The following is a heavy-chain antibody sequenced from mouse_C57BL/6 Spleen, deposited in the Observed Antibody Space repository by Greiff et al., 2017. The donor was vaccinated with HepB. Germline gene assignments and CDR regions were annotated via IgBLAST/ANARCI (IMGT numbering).Heavy chain of an antibody. V-gene: IGHV5-16*01. D-gene: IGHD1-1*01. Sequence: DVKLVESEGGLVQPGSSMKLSCTASGFTFSDYYMAWVRQVPEKGLEWVANINYDGSSTYYLDSLKSRFIISRDNAKNILYLQMSSLKSEDTATYYCARGGLLRSASYAMDYWGQGTSVTVSS. CDR2: INYDGSST. J-gene: IGHJ4*01. CDR3: ARGGLLRSASYAMDY. CDR1: GFTFSDYY.